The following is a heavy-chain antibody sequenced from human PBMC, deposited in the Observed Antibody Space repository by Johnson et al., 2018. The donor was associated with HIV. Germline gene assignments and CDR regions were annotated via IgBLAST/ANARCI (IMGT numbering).Heavy chain of an antibody. V-gene: IGHV3-30*02. J-gene: IGHJ3*02. D-gene: IGHD1-26*01. CDR2: IRYDGSKK. Sequence: VESGGGVVQPGGSLKLSCAASGFNFSKYGMHWVRQAPGKGLEWVAFIRYDGSKKYYTDTVTGRFPISGDNAKSTLYLQLNSLRAEDTAVYYCAKDRGGSYLLFGAFDIWGQGTMVTVSS. CDR3: AKDRGGSYLLFGAFDI. CDR1: GFNFSKYG.